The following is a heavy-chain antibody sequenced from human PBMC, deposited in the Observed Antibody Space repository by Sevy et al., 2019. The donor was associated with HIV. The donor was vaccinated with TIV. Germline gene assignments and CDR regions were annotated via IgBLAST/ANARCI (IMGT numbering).Heavy chain of an antibody. Sequence: ETLSLTCAVYGGSFSGYYWSWIRQPPGKWLEWIGEINHSGSTNYNPSLKSRVTISVDTSKNQFSLKLSSVTAADTAVYYCARGLRAGIAAAGYYYGMDVWGQGTSVTVSS. V-gene: IGHV4-34*01. CDR3: ARGLRAGIAAAGYYYGMDV. CDR1: GGSFSGYY. J-gene: IGHJ6*02. CDR2: INHSGST. D-gene: IGHD6-13*01.